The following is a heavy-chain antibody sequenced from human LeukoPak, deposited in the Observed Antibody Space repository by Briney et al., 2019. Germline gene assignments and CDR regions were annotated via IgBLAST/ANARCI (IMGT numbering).Heavy chain of an antibody. CDR3: AISKYGDYDNNWFDP. CDR1: GFTFSSYS. J-gene: IGHJ5*02. CDR2: ISSSSSTI. Sequence: GGSLRLSCAASGFTFSSYSMNWVRQAPGKGLEWVSYISSSSSTIYYADSVKGRFTISRDNAKNSLHLQMNSLRAEDTAVYYCAISKYGDYDNNWFDPWGQGTLVTVSS. V-gene: IGHV3-48*01. D-gene: IGHD4-17*01.